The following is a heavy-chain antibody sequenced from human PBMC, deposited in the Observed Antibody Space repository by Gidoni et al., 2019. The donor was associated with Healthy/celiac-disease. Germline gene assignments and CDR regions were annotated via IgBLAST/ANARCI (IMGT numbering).Heavy chain of an antibody. CDR2: MNPNSGNT. J-gene: IGHJ4*02. CDR1: GYTFTSYD. Sequence: QVQLVQSGAEVKKPGASVKVSCKASGYTFTSYDINWVRQATGQGLEWMGWMNPNSGNTGYAQKFQGRVTMTRNTSISTAYMELSSLRSEDTAVYYCARVSVGYYYDSSGYYDYWGQGTLVTVSS. CDR3: ARVSVGYYYDSSGYYDY. V-gene: IGHV1-8*01. D-gene: IGHD3-22*01.